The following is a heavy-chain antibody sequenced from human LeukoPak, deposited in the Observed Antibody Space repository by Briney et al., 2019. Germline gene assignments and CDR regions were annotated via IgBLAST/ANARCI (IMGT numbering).Heavy chain of an antibody. D-gene: IGHD3-10*01. J-gene: IGHJ4*02. CDR1: GFTFSSYA. CDR3: AKIPDYYGSGSSSYIDC. V-gene: IGHV3-23*01. CDR2: ISGSGGGT. Sequence: GGSLRLSCAASGFTFSSYAMSWVRQAPGKGLEWVSAISGSGGGTYYANSVKGRFTISRDNSRDTLYLQMNSLRAEDTALYFCAKIPDYYGSGSSSYIDCWGQGTLVSVSS.